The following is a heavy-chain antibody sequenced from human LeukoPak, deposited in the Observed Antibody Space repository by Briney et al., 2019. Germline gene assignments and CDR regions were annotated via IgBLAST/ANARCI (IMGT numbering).Heavy chain of an antibody. CDR3: TRDPYGDYRFDY. CDR1: GFTFGDYA. Sequence: GGSLRLSCTASGFTFGDYAMSWVRQAPGKGLEWVGFIRSKAYGGTTKYAASVKGRFTISRDDSKSIAYLQMNSLKTEDTAVYYCTRDPYGDYRFDYWGQGTLVTVSS. J-gene: IGHJ4*02. CDR2: IRSKAYGGTT. D-gene: IGHD4-17*01. V-gene: IGHV3-49*04.